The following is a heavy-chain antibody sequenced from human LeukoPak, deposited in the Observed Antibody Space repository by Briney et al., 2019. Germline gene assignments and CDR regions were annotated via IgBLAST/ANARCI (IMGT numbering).Heavy chain of an antibody. Sequence: GASVKVSCKASGYTFTSYGISWVRQAPAQGLEWMGWISAYNGNTNYAQKLQGRVTMTTDTSTSTAYMELRSLRSDDTAVYYCARETSGYSGYDHFDYWGQGTLVTVSS. CDR1: GYTFTSYG. CDR3: ARETSGYSGYDHFDY. V-gene: IGHV1-18*01. CDR2: ISAYNGNT. D-gene: IGHD5-12*01. J-gene: IGHJ4*02.